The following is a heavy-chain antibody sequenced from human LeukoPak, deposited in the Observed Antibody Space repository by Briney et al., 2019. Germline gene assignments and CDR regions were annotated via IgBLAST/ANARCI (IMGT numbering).Heavy chain of an antibody. CDR1: GFTFSSYG. CDR3: ASEGIAAAGIPHYYYYYMDV. D-gene: IGHD6-13*01. CDR2: ISSSSSYI. Sequence: GGSLRLSCVASGFTFSSYGMHWVRQAPGKGLEWVSSISSSSSYIYYADSVKGRFTISRDNAKNSLYLQMNSLRAEDTAVYYCASEGIAAAGIPHYYYYYMDVWGKGTTVTVSS. J-gene: IGHJ6*03. V-gene: IGHV3-21*01.